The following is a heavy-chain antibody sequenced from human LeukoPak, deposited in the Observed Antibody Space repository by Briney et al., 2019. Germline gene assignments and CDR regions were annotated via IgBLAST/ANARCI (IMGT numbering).Heavy chain of an antibody. Sequence: GGSLRLSCAASGFTFSDYWMHWVRQAPGKWLVWVSRIISDGTSATYADSVKGRFTMSRDNAKNTLYLEMNSLRADDTAVYYCARDARYNIDVWGQGTTVTVSS. CDR3: ARDARYNIDV. CDR2: IISDGTSA. D-gene: IGHD3-9*01. V-gene: IGHV3-74*01. J-gene: IGHJ6*02. CDR1: GFTFSDYW.